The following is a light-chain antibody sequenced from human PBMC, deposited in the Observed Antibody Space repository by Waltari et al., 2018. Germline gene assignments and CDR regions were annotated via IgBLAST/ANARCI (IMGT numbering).Light chain of an antibody. J-gene: IGLJ2*01. CDR1: SSYAGAYNS. Sequence: QSPLPQPPPASGSPGQSVPISCTGTSSYAGAYNSVPWYQQHPGKAPKLMIYEVTKRPSGVPDRFSGSKSGDTASLTVSGLQVDDEADYYCSSYAGRNNFVVFGGGTKLTVL. CDR3: SSYAGRNNFVV. CDR2: EVT. V-gene: IGLV2-8*01.